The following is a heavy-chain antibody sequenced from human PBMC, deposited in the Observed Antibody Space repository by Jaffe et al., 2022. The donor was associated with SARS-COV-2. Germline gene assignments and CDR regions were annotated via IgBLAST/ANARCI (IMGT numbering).Heavy chain of an antibody. CDR1: GFTFSSYS. J-gene: IGHJ6*02. CDR2: ISSSSSYI. CDR3: ARGGLPAEDGDYYYGMDV. D-gene: IGHD2-2*01. V-gene: IGHV3-21*01. Sequence: EVQLVESGGGLVKPGGSLRLSCAASGFTFSSYSMNWVRQAPGKGLEWVSSISSSSSYIYYADSVKGRFTISRDNAKNSLYLQMNSLRAEDTAVYYCARGGLPAEDGDYYYGMDVWGQGTTVTVSS.